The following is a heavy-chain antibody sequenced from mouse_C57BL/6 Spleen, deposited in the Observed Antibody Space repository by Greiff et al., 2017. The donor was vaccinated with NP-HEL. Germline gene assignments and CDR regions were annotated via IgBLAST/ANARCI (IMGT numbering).Heavy chain of an antibody. Sequence: DVKLVESGGDLVKPGGSLKLSCAASGFTFSSYGMSWVRQTPDKRLEWVATISSGGSYTYYPDSVKGRFTISRDNAKNTLYLQMSSLKSEDTAMYYCARRGNSSFAYWGQGTLVTVSA. V-gene: IGHV5-6*02. CDR3: ARRGNSSFAY. J-gene: IGHJ3*01. CDR1: GFTFSSYG. CDR2: ISSGGSYT. D-gene: IGHD2-1*01.